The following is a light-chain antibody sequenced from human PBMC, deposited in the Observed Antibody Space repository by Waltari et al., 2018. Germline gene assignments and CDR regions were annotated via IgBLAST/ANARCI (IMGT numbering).Light chain of an antibody. CDR1: ALPEHD. CDR3: QSADSSGIYV. Sequence: SYELTQPPSVSVSPGPTARITCSGPALPEHDGPWYQDRPGQAPVLVIYKDMERPSGIPERFSGYRSGKTVTLTISGVQAEDAADYYCQSADSSGIYVFGSGTQVTVL. V-gene: IGLV3-25*03. J-gene: IGLJ1*01. CDR2: KDM.